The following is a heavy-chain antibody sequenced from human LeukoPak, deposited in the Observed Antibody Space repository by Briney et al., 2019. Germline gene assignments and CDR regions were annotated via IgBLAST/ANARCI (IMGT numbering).Heavy chain of an antibody. CDR1: GGSISSYY. D-gene: IGHD3-22*01. V-gene: IGHV4-59*08. CDR3: ARHRYYYDSSGYYSFDY. Sequence: SETLSLTCTVSGGSISSYYWSWIRQPPGKGLEWIGSIHYSGSTNYNPSLKSRVTISVDTSKNQFSLKLSSVTAADTAVYYCARHRYYYDSSGYYSFDYWGQGTLVTVSS. CDR2: IHYSGST. J-gene: IGHJ4*02.